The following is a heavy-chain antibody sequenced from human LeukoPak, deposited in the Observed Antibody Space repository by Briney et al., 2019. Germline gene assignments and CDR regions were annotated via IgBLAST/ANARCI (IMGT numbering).Heavy chain of an antibody. J-gene: IGHJ4*02. V-gene: IGHV3-21*01. CDR1: GFTFSSYS. CDR3: ARVSVQLWLIDY. Sequence: GGSLRLSCAASGFTFSSYSMNWVRQAPGKGLEWVSSISSSSSYIYYADSVEGRFTISRDNAKNSLYLQMNSLRAEDTAVYCCARVSVQLWLIDYWGQGTLVTVSS. D-gene: IGHD5-18*01. CDR2: ISSSSSYI.